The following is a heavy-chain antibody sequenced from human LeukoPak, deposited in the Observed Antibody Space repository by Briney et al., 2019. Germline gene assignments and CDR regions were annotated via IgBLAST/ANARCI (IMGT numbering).Heavy chain of an antibody. D-gene: IGHD6-13*01. V-gene: IGHV3-64D*06. CDR3: VKRQQLGL. Sequence: PGGSLRLSCSASGFTFGSYAMHWVRQAPGKGLEYASAISSNGGSTYYADSVKGRFTISRDNSKNTLYLQMSSLRAEDTAVYYCVKRQQLGLWGQGTLVTVSS. J-gene: IGHJ4*02. CDR1: GFTFGSYA. CDR2: ISSNGGST.